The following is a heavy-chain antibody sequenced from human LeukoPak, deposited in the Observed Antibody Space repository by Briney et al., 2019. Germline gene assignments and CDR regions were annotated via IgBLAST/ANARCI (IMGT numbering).Heavy chain of an antibody. V-gene: IGHV3-30*02. CDR2: IRYDGSIK. CDR3: ARDRCSSTTCSPDY. Sequence: GGSLRLSCAASGFTFSNCAMHWVRQAPGKGLEWVAFIRYDGSIKYYVDSVKGRFTISRDNSKNTVYLQMNSLRTEDTAVYYRARDRCSSTTCSPDYWGQGTLVTVSS. CDR1: GFTFSNCA. D-gene: IGHD2-2*01. J-gene: IGHJ4*02.